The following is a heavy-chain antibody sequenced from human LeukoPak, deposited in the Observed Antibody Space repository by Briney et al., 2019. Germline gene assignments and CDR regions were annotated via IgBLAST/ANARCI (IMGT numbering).Heavy chain of an antibody. Sequence: PGGSLRLSCAASGFTFSSYGMHWVRQAPGQGLEWMGIINPSGGSTSYAQKFQGRVTMTRDTSTSTVYMELRSLRSDDTAVYYCARGSKWEHLDYWGQGTLVTVSS. CDR2: INPSGGST. D-gene: IGHD1-26*01. J-gene: IGHJ4*02. CDR3: ARGSKWEHLDY. V-gene: IGHV1-46*01. CDR1: GFTFSSYG.